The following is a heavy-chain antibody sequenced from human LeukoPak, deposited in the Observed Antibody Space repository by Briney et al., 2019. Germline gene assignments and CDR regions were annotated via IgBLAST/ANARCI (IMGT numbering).Heavy chain of an antibody. CDR2: ISYDGSNK. CDR3: AKLYHPAGAPFDY. D-gene: IGHD3-16*02. J-gene: IGHJ4*02. CDR1: GFTFSSYA. V-gene: IGHV3-30-3*02. Sequence: GGSLRLSCAASGFTFSSYAMHWVRQAPGKGLEWVAVISYDGSNKYYADSVKGRFTISRDNSKNTRYLEMNSLRAEDTAVYYCAKLYHPAGAPFDYWGQGTLVTVSS.